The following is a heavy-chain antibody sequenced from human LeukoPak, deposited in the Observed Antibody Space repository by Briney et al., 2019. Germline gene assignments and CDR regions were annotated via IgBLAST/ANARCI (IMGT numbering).Heavy chain of an antibody. J-gene: IGHJ4*02. CDR2: ISYDGSNK. CDR3: AKGIVSTSAGGFDY. Sequence: GGSLRLSCAASGFTFSYFGMHWVRQAPGKGLEWVAVISYDGSNKYYADSVKGRFTISRDNSKNTLYLQMSSLMTVDTAVYYCAKGIVSTSAGGFDYWGQGTLVTVSS. CDR1: GFTFSYFG. V-gene: IGHV3-30*18. D-gene: IGHD2-2*01.